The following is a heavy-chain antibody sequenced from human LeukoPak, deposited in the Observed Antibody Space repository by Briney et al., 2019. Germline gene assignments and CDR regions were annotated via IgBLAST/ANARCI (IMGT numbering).Heavy chain of an antibody. Sequence: PGGSLRLSCAASGFTFSSYSMNWVRQAPGKGLEWVSSISSSSSYIYYADSVKGRFTISRDNAKNSLYLQMNSLRAEDTAVYYCARDKVNYGSGSYVDYWGQGTLVTVSS. D-gene: IGHD3-10*01. CDR2: ISSSSSYI. CDR1: GFTFSSYS. J-gene: IGHJ4*02. V-gene: IGHV3-21*01. CDR3: ARDKVNYGSGSYVDY.